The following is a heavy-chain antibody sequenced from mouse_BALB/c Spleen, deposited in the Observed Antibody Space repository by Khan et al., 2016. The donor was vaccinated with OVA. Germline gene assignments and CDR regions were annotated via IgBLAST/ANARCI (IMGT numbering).Heavy chain of an antibody. CDR1: GFTFSSYG. V-gene: IGHV5-17*02. CDR2: ISGDSNTI. CDR3: ATSYFYGYYFDY. Sequence: EVQLVESGGGLVQPGGSRKLSCAASGFTFSSYGMHWVRQAPEKGLEWVAYISGDSNTIYYADTVKGRFTISRDNPKNTLFLRMTSLMSEDMAMYYCATSYFYGYYFDYWGPGTTLTVSS. J-gene: IGHJ2*01. D-gene: IGHD1-1*01.